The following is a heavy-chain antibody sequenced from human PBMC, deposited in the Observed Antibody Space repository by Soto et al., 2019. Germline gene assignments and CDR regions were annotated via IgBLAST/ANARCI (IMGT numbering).Heavy chain of an antibody. CDR1: GDSIRSGNHY. D-gene: IGHD3-9*01. V-gene: IGHV4-30-4*01. CDR2: IYYSGST. Sequence: SETLSLTCTVSGDSIRSGNHYWSWIRQPPGKGLEWIGYIYYSGSTYYSPSLKSRVTISVDTSKNQFSLKLNSVTAADTAVYYCASVDILTVYGCMDVWGQGTTVTVSS. J-gene: IGHJ6*02. CDR3: ASVDILTVYGCMDV.